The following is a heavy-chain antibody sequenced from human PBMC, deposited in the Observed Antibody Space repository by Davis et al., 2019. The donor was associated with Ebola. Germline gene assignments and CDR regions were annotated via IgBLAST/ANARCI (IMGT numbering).Heavy chain of an antibody. CDR1: GGSISTYH. CDR2: IYYGGTT. CDR3: ARGRTVPNFYYGMDV. D-gene: IGHD4-11*01. J-gene: IGHJ6*02. Sequence: SETLSLTCTVSGGSISTYHWNWIRQTPGKGLEWIGYIYYGGTTHYNPSLTSRVIISVGSSRNQVSLNLSSVTAADTAVYYCARGRTVPNFYYGMDVWGQGTTVTVSS. V-gene: IGHV4-59*08.